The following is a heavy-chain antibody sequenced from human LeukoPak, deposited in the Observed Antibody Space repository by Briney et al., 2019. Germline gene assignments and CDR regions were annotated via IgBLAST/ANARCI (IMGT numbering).Heavy chain of an antibody. Sequence: SSETLSLTCTVSGGSISSYYWSWIRQPAGKGLEWIGRIYTSGSTNYNPSLKSRVTMSVDTSKNQFSLKLSSVTAADTAVYYCARQGSDVEMATIPALDYWGQGTLVTVSS. CDR1: GGSISSYY. CDR2: IYTSGST. D-gene: IGHD5-24*01. V-gene: IGHV4-4*07. CDR3: ARQGSDVEMATIPALDY. J-gene: IGHJ4*02.